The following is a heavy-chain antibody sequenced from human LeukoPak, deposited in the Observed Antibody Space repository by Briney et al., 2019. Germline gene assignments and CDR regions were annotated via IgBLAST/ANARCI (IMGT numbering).Heavy chain of an antibody. J-gene: IGHJ5*02. D-gene: IGHD3-22*01. CDR2: ISYDGSNK. Sequence: GGSLRLSCAASGFTFSSYAMHWVRQAPGKGLEWVAVISYDGSNKYYADSVKGRFTISRDNSKNTLYLQMNSLRAEDTAVYYCARESGYYYDSSGVNWFDPWGQGTLVTVSS. CDR1: GFTFSSYA. V-gene: IGHV3-30*04. CDR3: ARESGYYYDSSGVNWFDP.